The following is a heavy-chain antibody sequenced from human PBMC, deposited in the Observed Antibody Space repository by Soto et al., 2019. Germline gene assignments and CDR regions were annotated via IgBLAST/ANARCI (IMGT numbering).Heavy chain of an antibody. J-gene: IGHJ6*03. V-gene: IGHV3-53*04. CDR1: GFTVSSNY. Sequence: GGSLRLSCAASGFTVSSNYMSWVRQAPGKGLEWVSVIYSGGSTYYADSVKGRFTISGHNSKNTLYRQMNSLVAEDTAVYYCAREDPGDRYYYYMDVWGKGTTVTVSS. CDR3: AREDPGDRYYYYMDV. D-gene: IGHD3-10*01. CDR2: IYSGGST.